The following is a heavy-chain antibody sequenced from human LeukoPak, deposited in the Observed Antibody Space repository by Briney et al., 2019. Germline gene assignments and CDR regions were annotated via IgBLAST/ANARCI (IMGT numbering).Heavy chain of an antibody. Sequence: ASVKVSCKASGYTFTSYGISWVRQAPGQGLEWMGWISAYNGNTNYAQKLQGRVTMTTDTSTSTAHMELRSLRSDDTAVYYCARDTTYYDFWSGYYPGDFDLWGRGTLVTVSS. CDR3: ARDTTYYDFWSGYYPGDFDL. CDR1: GYTFTSYG. D-gene: IGHD3-3*01. V-gene: IGHV1-18*01. J-gene: IGHJ2*01. CDR2: ISAYNGNT.